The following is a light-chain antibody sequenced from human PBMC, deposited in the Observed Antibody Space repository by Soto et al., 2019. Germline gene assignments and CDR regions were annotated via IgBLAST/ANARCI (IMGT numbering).Light chain of an antibody. CDR2: DAS. J-gene: IGKJ4*01. CDR3: QQRNKWPPVT. V-gene: IGKV1-5*01. CDR1: QSVSSW. Sequence: DIQMTQSPSTLSASVGDRVTITCRASQSVSSWLAWYQQKPGKAPNLLIFDASSLDSGVPSRFSGSGSGTEFTLTISSLEPEYFAVYYCQQRNKWPPVTCGGGTRVEIK.